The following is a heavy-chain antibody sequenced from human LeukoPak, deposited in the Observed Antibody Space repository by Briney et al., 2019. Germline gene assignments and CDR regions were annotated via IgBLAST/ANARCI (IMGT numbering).Heavy chain of an antibody. CDR3: ARTKSPIAAAGRLYFDY. CDR2: ISWSSGSI. CDR1: GFTFDDYA. D-gene: IGHD6-13*01. J-gene: IGHJ4*02. V-gene: IGHV3-9*01. Sequence: GGSLRLSCAASGFTFDDYAMHWVRQAPGKGLEWVSGISWSSGSIGYADSVKGRFTISRDNAKNSLYLQMNSLRAEDTALYYCARTKSPIAAAGRLYFDYWGQGTLVTVSS.